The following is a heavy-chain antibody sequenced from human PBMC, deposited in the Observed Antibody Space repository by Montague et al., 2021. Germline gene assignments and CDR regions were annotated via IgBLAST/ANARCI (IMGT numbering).Heavy chain of an antibody. CDR3: ARVFTVPPSGLFEP. CDR2: IYYSGST. Sequence: SETLSLTCTVSGGSLSSGNHWWSWIRQPPGKRLEWIGYIYYSGSTVYSPSFSTRVTPSVETSNNHFSLGLRSVIAADTAVYYCARVFTVPPSGLFEPCGHGTVFTVSS. D-gene: IGHD4-17*01. CDR1: GGSLSSGNHW. V-gene: IGHV4-61*03. J-gene: IGHJ5*02.